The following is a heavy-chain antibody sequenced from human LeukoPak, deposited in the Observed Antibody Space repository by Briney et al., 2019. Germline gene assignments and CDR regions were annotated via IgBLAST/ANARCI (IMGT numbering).Heavy chain of an antibody. V-gene: IGHV3-11*01. Sequence: GGSLRLSCAASGFTFSDYNMNWVRQAPGKGLEWASYITNGGSTIHHADSVKGRFTISRDNAKKTLYLQMNSLRAEDTAVYYCARSIGLTGGGVDVWGQGTTVTVSS. CDR2: ITNGGSTI. CDR1: GFTFSDYN. D-gene: IGHD3-9*01. CDR3: ARSIGLTGGGVDV. J-gene: IGHJ6*02.